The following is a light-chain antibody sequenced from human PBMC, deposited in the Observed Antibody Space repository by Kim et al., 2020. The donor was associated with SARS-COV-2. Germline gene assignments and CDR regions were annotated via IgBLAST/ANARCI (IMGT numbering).Light chain of an antibody. Sequence: VSPGQTASITCSGDKLGDKYACWYQQKPGQSPVLVIYQDSKRPSGIPERFSGSNSGNTATLTISGTQAMDEADYYCQAWDSSTEVFGGGTQLTVL. CDR1: KLGDKY. J-gene: IGLJ3*02. CDR3: QAWDSSTEV. CDR2: QDS. V-gene: IGLV3-1*01.